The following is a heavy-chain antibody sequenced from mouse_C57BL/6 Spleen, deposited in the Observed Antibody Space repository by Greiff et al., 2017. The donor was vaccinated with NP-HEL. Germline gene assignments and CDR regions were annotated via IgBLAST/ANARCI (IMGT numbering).Heavy chain of an antibody. CDR1: GYTFTDYN. J-gene: IGHJ2*01. V-gene: IGHV1-18*01. CDR2: INPYNGGT. D-gene: IGHD2-1*01. Sequence: EVQLQQSGPVLVKPGASVKIPCKASGYTFTDYNMDWVKQSHGKSLEWIGVINPYNGGTIYNQKFKGKATLTVDKSSSTAYMELRSLTSEDSAVSYCARVEDYYGNCYSIDYWGQGTTLTVSS. CDR3: ARVEDYYGNCYSIDY.